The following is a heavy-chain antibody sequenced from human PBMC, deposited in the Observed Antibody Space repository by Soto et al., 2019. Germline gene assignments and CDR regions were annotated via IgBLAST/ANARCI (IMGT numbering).Heavy chain of an antibody. J-gene: IGHJ4*02. V-gene: IGHV3-21*01. CDR1: GFTFSSYS. CDR2: ISSSSSYI. Sequence: PGGSLRLSCAASGFTFSSYSMNWVRQAPGKGLEWVSSISSSSSYIYYADSVKGRFTISRDNAKNSLYLQMNSLRAEDTAVYYCARDNVNYYYDSSGYPDYWGQGTLVTVSS. D-gene: IGHD3-22*01. CDR3: ARDNVNYYYDSSGYPDY.